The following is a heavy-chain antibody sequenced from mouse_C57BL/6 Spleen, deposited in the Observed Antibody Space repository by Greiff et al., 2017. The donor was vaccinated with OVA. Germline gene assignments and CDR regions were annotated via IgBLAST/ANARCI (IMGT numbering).Heavy chain of an antibody. D-gene: IGHD2-1*01. J-gene: IGHJ4*01. CDR3: ASYGNLYYYAMDY. CDR2: IYPGDGDT. CDR1: GYAFSSSW. V-gene: IGHV1-82*01. Sequence: QLQQSGPELVKPGASVKISCKASGYAFSSSWMNWVKQRPGKGLEWIGRIYPGDGDTNYNGKFKGKATLTADKSSSTAYMQLSSLTSEDSAVYFCASYGNLYYYAMDYWGQGTSVTVSS.